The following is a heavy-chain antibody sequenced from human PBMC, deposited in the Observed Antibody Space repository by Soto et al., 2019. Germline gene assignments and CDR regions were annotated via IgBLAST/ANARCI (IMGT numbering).Heavy chain of an antibody. D-gene: IGHD3-10*01. CDR1: GGSISSGVYY. CDR2: IYYSGST. Sequence: QVQLQESGPGLVKPSQTLSLTCTVSGGSISSGVYYWSWIRQHPGKGLEWIGYIYYSGSTHYNPSLKSRVTISVDTSKNQFSLKLSSVTAADTAVYYCATRTDYYYGSGSLGGMDVWGQGTMVTVSS. CDR3: ATRTDYYYGSGSLGGMDV. V-gene: IGHV4-31*03. J-gene: IGHJ6*02.